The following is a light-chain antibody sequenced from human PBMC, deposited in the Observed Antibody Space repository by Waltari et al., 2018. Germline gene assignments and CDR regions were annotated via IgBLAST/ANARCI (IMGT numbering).Light chain of an antibody. J-gene: IGKJ2*01. CDR1: QSVTS. CDR2: GAS. Sequence: EIVMTQSPATLSVSPGEGPTLSCRASQSVTSLAWYQQKPGQAPRLLIYGASTRATGIPARLSGSGSGTEFTLTISSLQSEDLAVYYCQQYNKGLDTCGQGTKLEIK. CDR3: QQYNKGLDT. V-gene: IGKV3-15*01.